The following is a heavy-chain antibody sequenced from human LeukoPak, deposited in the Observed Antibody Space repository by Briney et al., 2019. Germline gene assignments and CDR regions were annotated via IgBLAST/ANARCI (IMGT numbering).Heavy chain of an antibody. CDR2: INPSGGST. CDR1: GYTFTSYY. Sequence: GASVKVSCKASGYTFTSYYMHWVRQAPGQGLEWMGIINPSGGSTSYAQKFQGRVTMTRDTSTSTVYMELSSLRSEDTAVYYCAGADPNFRAAPHGHDYWGQGTLVTVSS. D-gene: IGHD6-13*01. J-gene: IGHJ4*02. V-gene: IGHV1-46*01. CDR3: AGADPNFRAAPHGHDY.